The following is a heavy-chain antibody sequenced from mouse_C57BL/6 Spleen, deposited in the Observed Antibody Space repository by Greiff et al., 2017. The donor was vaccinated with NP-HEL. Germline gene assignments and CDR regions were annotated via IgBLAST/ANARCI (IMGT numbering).Heavy chain of an antibody. V-gene: IGHV1-15*01. J-gene: IGHJ2*01. CDR2: IDPETGGT. D-gene: IGHD1-1*01. CDR3: TRSIITTVVRFDY. CDR1: GYTFTDYE. Sequence: VQLQQSGAELVRPGASVTLSCKASGYTFTDYEMHWVKQTPVHGLEWIGAIDPETGGTAYNQKFKGKAILTADKSSSTAYMELRSLTSEDSAVYYCTRSIITTVVRFDYWGKGTTLTVSS.